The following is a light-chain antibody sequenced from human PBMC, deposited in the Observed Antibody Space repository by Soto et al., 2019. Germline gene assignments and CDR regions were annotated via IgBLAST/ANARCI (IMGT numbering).Light chain of an antibody. CDR2: EVS. CDR3: SSYTNSNTWV. Sequence: QSALTQPASVSASPGQSITIYCTETSSDVGGYNYVSWYQHHPGKAPKLMIYEVSSRPSGVSNRFSGSRSGNTASLTISGLQAEDEADYYCSSYTNSNTWVFGGGTKLTVL. CDR1: SSDVGGYNY. J-gene: IGLJ3*02. V-gene: IGLV2-14*01.